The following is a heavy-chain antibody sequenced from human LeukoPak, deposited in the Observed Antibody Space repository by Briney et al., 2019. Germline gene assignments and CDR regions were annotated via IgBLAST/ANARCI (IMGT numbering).Heavy chain of an antibody. Sequence: ASETLSLTCTVSGGSISSSSYYWDWIRQPPGKGLEWIGSIYYSGSTYYNPSLKSRVTISVDTSKNQFSLKLSSVTAADTAVYYCARHPTPYSSWAGTKLPLDYWGQGTLVTVSS. J-gene: IGHJ4*02. D-gene: IGHD6-19*01. CDR2: IYYSGST. CDR1: GGSISSSSYY. V-gene: IGHV4-39*01. CDR3: ARHPTPYSSWAGTKLPLDY.